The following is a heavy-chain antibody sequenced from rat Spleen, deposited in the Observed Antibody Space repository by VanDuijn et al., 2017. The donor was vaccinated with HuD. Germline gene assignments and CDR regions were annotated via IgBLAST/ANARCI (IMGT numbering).Heavy chain of an antibody. D-gene: IGHD4-3*01. CDR1: GFTFSNYD. J-gene: IGHJ3*01. Sequence: EVQLVESGGGLAQPGRSLKLSCAVSGFTFSNYDMAWVRQAPTKGLEWVASINPGGYNTYYRDSVRGRFTVSRDNSKSTLYLQVDSLRSEDTATYYGARQDNSGYSNWFAYWGQGTLVTVSS. V-gene: IGHV5-25*01. CDR3: ARQDNSGYSNWFAY. CDR2: INPGGYNT.